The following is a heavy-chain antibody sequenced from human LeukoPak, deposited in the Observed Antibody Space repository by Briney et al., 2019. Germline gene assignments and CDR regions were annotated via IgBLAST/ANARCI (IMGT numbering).Heavy chain of an antibody. V-gene: IGHV1-69*04. Sequence: GASVKVSCKASGGTFSSYVISWVRQAPGQGLEWMGRIIPILGIANYAQKFQGRVTITADKSTSTAYMELSSLRSEDTAVYYCASGERVRSSWPYWGQGTLVTVSS. CDR1: GGTFSSYV. D-gene: IGHD6-13*01. CDR2: IIPILGIA. J-gene: IGHJ4*02. CDR3: ASGERVRSSWPY.